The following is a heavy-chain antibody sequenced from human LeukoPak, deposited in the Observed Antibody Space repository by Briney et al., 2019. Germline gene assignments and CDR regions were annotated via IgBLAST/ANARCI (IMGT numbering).Heavy chain of an antibody. CDR2: MNPNSGNT. V-gene: IGHV1-8*01. D-gene: IGHD5-24*01. Sequence: ASVKVSCKASGYTFTSYDINWVRQATGRGLEWMGWMNPNSGNTGYAQKFQGRVTMTRNTSISTAYMELSSLRSEDTAVYYCARVQRWLQLLVYWGQGTLVTVSS. CDR3: ARVQRWLQLLVY. J-gene: IGHJ4*02. CDR1: GYTFTSYD.